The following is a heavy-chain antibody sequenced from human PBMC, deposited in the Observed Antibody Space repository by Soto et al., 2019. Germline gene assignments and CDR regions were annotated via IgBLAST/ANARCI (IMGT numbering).Heavy chain of an antibody. D-gene: IGHD3-16*01. CDR2: IYYSGNT. CDR1: GGSTSSDNY. V-gene: IGHV4-30-4*01. J-gene: IGHJ4*02. CDR3: AREGGESSDGLYYFDS. Sequence: SETLSLTCTVSGGSTSSDNYWSWIRQLPGKGLEWIGHIYYSGNTDYNPSLKSRLAISIDTSKNQFSLKLSSVTAADTAVYFCAREGGESSDGLYYFDSWGQGSLVTVSS.